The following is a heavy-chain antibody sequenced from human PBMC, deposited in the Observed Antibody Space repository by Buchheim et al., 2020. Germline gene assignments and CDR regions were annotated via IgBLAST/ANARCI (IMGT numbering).Heavy chain of an antibody. V-gene: IGHV4-61*02. D-gene: IGHD5-18*01. CDR1: GSSISSGSYY. J-gene: IGHJ4*02. CDR2: IYATGST. CDR3: AASSFLDTAMVFDY. Sequence: QVQLQESGPGLVKPSQTLSLTCTVSGSSISSGSYYWTWIRQPAGKGLEWIGRIYATGSTHYHSSLKSLVSISLDTSKHQFSLTLSSVTAADTAVYYCAASSFLDTAMVFDYWGRGAL.